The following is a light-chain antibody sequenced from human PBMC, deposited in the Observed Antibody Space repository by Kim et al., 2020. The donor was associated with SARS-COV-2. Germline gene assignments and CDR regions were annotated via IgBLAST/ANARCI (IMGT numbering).Light chain of an antibody. CDR2: KAS. V-gene: IGKV1-5*03. CDR3: QQYNSYPVT. J-gene: IGKJ2*01. CDR1: QSISSW. Sequence: DIQMTQSPSTLSASVGDRVTITCRASQSISSWLAWYQQKPGKAPKFLIYKASNLENGVPSRFSGSGSGTEFTLTISSLQPDDFATYYCQQYNSYPVTFGQGTKLEIK.